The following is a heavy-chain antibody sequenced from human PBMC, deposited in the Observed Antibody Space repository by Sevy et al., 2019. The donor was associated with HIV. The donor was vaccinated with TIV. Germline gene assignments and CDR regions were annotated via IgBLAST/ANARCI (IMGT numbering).Heavy chain of an antibody. CDR1: GYTFTDYF. V-gene: IGHV1-2*02. CDR2: INPNSGDT. Sequence: ASVKVSCKASGYTFTDYFMHWVRQAPGQGLEWMGWINPNSGDTKYAQKFQGRVTVTRDTSIRTAYMEPSSLRFDDTAVYYCASPGGYRYGSLLDNWGQGTLVTVSS. D-gene: IGHD5-18*01. CDR3: ASPGGYRYGSLLDN. J-gene: IGHJ4*02.